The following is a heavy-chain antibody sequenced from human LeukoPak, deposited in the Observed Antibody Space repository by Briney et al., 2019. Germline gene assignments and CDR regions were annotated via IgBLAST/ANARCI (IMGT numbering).Heavy chain of an antibody. CDR1: GGSISSYY. Sequence: PQTLSLTCTLAGGSISSYYWSWIRQPPRKGLEWIGYIYYSASTNYNPSLKSRVTISVDTSKNQFSLKLSSVTAADTAVYYCASSYGDAYFDDWGQGTLVTVYS. V-gene: IGHV4-59*01. D-gene: IGHD4-17*01. CDR3: ASSYGDAYFDD. CDR2: IYYSAST. J-gene: IGHJ4*02.